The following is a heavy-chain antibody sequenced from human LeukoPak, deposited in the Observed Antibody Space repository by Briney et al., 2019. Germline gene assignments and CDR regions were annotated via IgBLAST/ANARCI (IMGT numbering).Heavy chain of an antibody. CDR3: AKARYYDWLSDY. V-gene: IGHV3-23*01. CDR1: GFIFSGYA. CDR2: ISGSGGST. J-gene: IGHJ4*02. Sequence: PGGSLRLSCAASGFIFSGYAMNWVRQAPGQGLEWVSVISGSGGSTYYADSVKGRFTISRDNSKNTVYLQMNSLRAEDTAIYYCAKARYYDWLSDYWGQGTLVTVSS. D-gene: IGHD3-9*01.